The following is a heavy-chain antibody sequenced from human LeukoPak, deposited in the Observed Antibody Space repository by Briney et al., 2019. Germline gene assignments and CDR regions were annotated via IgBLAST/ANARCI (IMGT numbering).Heavy chain of an antibody. Sequence: RGSLRLSCVASGLTVSGNSMSWVRQAPGKGLEWVSTTNSGGNTYYGDSVRGRFTVSRDNSKNTLYLQMNSLRAEDTAVYYCARVKDPSGLFYWGQGAQVTVSS. CDR2: TNSGGNT. J-gene: IGHJ4*02. V-gene: IGHV3-53*01. CDR1: GLTVSGNS. D-gene: IGHD2-15*01. CDR3: ARVKDPSGLFY.